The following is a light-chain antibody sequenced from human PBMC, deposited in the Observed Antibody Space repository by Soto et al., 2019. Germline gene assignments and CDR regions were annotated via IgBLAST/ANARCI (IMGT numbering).Light chain of an antibody. CDR3: QQYNNWWT. V-gene: IGKV3-15*01. CDR1: QSVRSN. CDR2: SAS. J-gene: IGKJ1*01. Sequence: EIVMTQSPATLSVSPGERATLSCRASQSVRSNLAWYQQKPGQAPRLLIYSASTRATGIPARFSGSGSGTEFTLTISSLQSEDFAVYYCQQYNNWWTFGQGTKVDIK.